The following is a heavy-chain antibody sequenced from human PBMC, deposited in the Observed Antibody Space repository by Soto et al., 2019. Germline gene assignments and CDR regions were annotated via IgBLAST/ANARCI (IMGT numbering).Heavy chain of an antibody. Sequence: QVQLVESGGGVVQPGRSLRLSCEASGFTFSSYGMHWVRQAPGKGLEWVAVISYDGSNKYYADSVKGRFTISRDNSKNTLYLQMNSLRAEDTAVYYCAKDPRNYGDYVEDFYYLDYWGQGTLVPVSS. CDR2: ISYDGSNK. D-gene: IGHD4-17*01. CDR1: GFTFSSYG. J-gene: IGHJ4*02. CDR3: AKDPRNYGDYVEDFYYLDY. V-gene: IGHV3-30*18.